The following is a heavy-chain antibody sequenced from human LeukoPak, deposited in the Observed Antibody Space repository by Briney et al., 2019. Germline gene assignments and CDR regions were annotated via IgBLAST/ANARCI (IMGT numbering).Heavy chain of an antibody. CDR2: ISSSSSYI. CDR3: ARDQVAAAGFDY. V-gene: IGHV3-21*01. J-gene: IGHJ4*02. Sequence: GGSLRLSCAASGFTFSSYSMNWVRPAPGKGLEWVSSISSSSSYIYYADSVKGRFTISRDNAKNSLYLQMNSLRAEDTAVYYCARDQVAAAGFDYWGQGTLVTVSS. D-gene: IGHD6-13*01. CDR1: GFTFSSYS.